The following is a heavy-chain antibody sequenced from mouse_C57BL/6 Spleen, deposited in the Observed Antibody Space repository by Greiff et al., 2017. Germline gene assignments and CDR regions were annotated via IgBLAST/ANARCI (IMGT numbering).Heavy chain of an antibody. Sequence: EVNVVESGGGLVKPGGSLKLSCAASGFTFSSYAMSWVRQTPEKRLEWVATISDGGSSTYYPDNVKGRFTISRDNAKNNLYLQMSHLKSEDTAMYYCARDLDYWGQGTLVTVSA. V-gene: IGHV5-4*01. CDR2: ISDGGSST. CDR1: GFTFSSYA. CDR3: ARDLDY. J-gene: IGHJ3*01.